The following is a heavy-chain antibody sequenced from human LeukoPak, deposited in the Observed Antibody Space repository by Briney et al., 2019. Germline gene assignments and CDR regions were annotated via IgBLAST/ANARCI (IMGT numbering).Heavy chain of an antibody. CDR3: ARDAMGSESSPPES. CDR2: IYYSRST. V-gene: IGHV4-59*01. D-gene: IGHD6-13*01. CDR1: GGSISSYY. Sequence: PSETLSLTCTVSGGSISSYYWSWIRQPPGKGREWMGYIYYSRSTNYTPSLKSRVTISADTSKNQFSLKRSSVTAADTAVYYCARDAMGSESSPPESWGQGTLVTVSS. J-gene: IGHJ5*02.